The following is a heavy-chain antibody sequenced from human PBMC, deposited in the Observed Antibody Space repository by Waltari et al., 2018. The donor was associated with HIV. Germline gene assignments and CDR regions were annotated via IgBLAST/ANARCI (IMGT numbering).Heavy chain of an antibody. CDR1: GFTFSNAW. V-gene: IGHV3-15*01. Sequence: EVQLVESGGGLVKPGGSLRLSCAASGFTFSNAWMSWVRQAPGKGLGGVGRIKSKTDGGTTDYAAPVKGRFTISRDDSKNTLYLQMNSLKTEDTAVYYCTTLVLLGVGMDVWGQGTTVTVSS. D-gene: IGHD3-10*01. CDR3: TTLVLLGVGMDV. CDR2: IKSKTDGGTT. J-gene: IGHJ6*02.